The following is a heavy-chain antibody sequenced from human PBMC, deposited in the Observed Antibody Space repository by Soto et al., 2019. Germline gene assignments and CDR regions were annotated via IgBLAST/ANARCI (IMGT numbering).Heavy chain of an antibody. V-gene: IGHV3-23*01. CDR3: AKGGRRRGSYPPLDY. CDR2: ISESGTIT. CDR1: GFTFSSYV. Sequence: EVQLLESGGGLVQPGGSLRLSCAAFGFTFSSYVMTWVRQAPGKGLEWVSAISESGTITYHADSVRGRFTISRDNSKNTVYLQMTSLRAGDTAVYFCAKGGRRRGSYPPLDYWGPGTLVTVSS. D-gene: IGHD1-26*01. J-gene: IGHJ4*02.